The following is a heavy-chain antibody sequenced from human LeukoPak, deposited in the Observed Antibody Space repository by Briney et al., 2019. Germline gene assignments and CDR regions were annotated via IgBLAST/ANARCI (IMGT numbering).Heavy chain of an antibody. Sequence: PGGSLRLSCAASGFTFSSYAMHWVRQAPGKGLEWVAVISYDGSNKYYADSVKGRFTISRDNSKNTLYLQMNSLRAEDTAVYYCARDYGDYPGAFDIWGQGTMVTVSS. CDR1: GFTFSSYA. D-gene: IGHD4-17*01. J-gene: IGHJ3*02. CDR3: ARDYGDYPGAFDI. CDR2: ISYDGSNK. V-gene: IGHV3-30-3*01.